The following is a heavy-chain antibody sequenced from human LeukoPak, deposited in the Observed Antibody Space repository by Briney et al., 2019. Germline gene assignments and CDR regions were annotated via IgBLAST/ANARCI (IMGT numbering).Heavy chain of an antibody. D-gene: IGHD6-19*01. V-gene: IGHV4-4*07. J-gene: IGHJ4*02. Sequence: SETLSLTCTVSGGSISSYYWSWIRQPAGKGLEWIGRIYTSGSTNYNPSLKGRVTMSVDTSKNQFSLKLSSVTAADTAVYYCARERLPGIAVAGFDYWGQGTLDTVSS. CDR2: IYTSGST. CDR1: GGSISSYY. CDR3: ARERLPGIAVAGFDY.